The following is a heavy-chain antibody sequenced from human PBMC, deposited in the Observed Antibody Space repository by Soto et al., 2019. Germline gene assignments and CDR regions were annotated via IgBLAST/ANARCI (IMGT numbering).Heavy chain of an antibody. V-gene: IGHV3-30-3*01. J-gene: IGHJ4*02. CDR1: GFTFSSYA. CDR3: ARGHGVAGPLEY. Sequence: GGSLRLSCAASGFTFSSYAMHWVRQAPGKGLEWVAVISYDGSNKYYADSVKGRFTISRDNSKNTLYLQMNSLRAEDTAVYYCARGHGVAGPLEYWGQGTLVTVSS. CDR2: ISYDGSNK. D-gene: IGHD6-19*01.